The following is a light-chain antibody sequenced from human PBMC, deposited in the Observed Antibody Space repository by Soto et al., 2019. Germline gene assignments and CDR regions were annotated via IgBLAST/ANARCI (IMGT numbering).Light chain of an antibody. J-gene: IGKJ5*01. CDR3: QQYGTSEII. V-gene: IGKV3-20*01. CDR2: DTS. Sequence: DIVLTQSPGTLSLSPGERATLSCRASQSLTNGFIAWYQQKPGQAPRLLIYDTSSRATGIPDRFSDSGSGTDFTLTISRLEPEDFAVFFCQQYGTSEIIFGQGTRLEIK. CDR1: QSLTNGF.